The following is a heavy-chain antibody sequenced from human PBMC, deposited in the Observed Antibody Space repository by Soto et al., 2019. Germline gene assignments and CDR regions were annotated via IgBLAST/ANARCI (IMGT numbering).Heavy chain of an antibody. CDR1: GGTLGSYV. Sequence: QVQLVQSGPEVKKPGSSVKISCKASGGTLGSYVFSWVRQAPGHGLEWMGRITPVFGTTSYAQNFQDRLTVSADEPTTTIHADLSGLPADDRAVYYCGRAPPPDLWGQGTLVTVSS. J-gene: IGHJ5*02. CDR3: GRAPPPDL. V-gene: IGHV1-69*18. CDR2: ITPVFGTT.